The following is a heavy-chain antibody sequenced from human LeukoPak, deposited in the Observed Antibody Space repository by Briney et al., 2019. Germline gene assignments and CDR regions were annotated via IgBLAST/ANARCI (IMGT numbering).Heavy chain of an antibody. D-gene: IGHD2-21*01. V-gene: IGHV3-21*01. J-gene: IGHJ6*03. CDR2: IRSYSSYI. Sequence: GGSLRLSCAASGFTLDNYNFNWVRQAPGKGLEWVASIRSYSSYIHYADSVKGRFTISRDDAKKSLYLQMNSLRAEDTAVYCCARFAEVYYYVDVWGTGTTVIVSS. CDR3: ARFAEVYYYVDV. CDR1: GFTLDNYN.